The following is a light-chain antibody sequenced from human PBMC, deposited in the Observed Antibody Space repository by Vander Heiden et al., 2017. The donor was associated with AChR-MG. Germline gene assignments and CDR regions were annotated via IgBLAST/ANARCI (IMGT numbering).Light chain of an antibody. CDR3: QVWDSATDPPEVV. CDR2: YDD. J-gene: IGLJ2*01. Sequence: SRVLTQPPSVSVAPGETARVTWAGITFCSASVHWYQHKPGQSPILALYYDDQRPSGIPERFSGSNSGNTATLTITRVEAGDQADYFCQVWDSATDPPEVVFGGGTKLTVL. V-gene: IGLV3-21*02. CDR1: TFCSAS.